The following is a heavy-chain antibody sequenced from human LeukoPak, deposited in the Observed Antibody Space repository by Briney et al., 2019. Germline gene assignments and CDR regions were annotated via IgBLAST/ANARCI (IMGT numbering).Heavy chain of an antibody. J-gene: IGHJ4*02. Sequence: SETLSLTCTVSGYSISSGYYWGWIRQPPGKGLEWIGSIYHSGSTYYNPSLKSRVTISVDTSKNQFSLKLSSVTAADTAVYYCARSLVGYSSGWYFDYWGQGTLVTVSS. CDR2: IYHSGST. D-gene: IGHD6-19*01. V-gene: IGHV4-38-2*02. CDR1: GYSISSGYY. CDR3: ARSLVGYSSGWYFDY.